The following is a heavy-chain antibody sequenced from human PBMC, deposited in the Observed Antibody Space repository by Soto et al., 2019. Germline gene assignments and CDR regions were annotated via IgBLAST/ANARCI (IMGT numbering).Heavy chain of an antibody. J-gene: IGHJ4*02. Sequence: GASVKVSCKASGYTFTSYAMHWVRQAPGQRLEWMGWINAGNGNTKYSQKFQGRVTITRDTSASTAYMELSSLRSEDTAVYYCATVIAAADTFDYWGQGTLVTVSS. CDR3: ATVIAAADTFDY. D-gene: IGHD6-13*01. CDR1: GYTFTSYA. V-gene: IGHV1-3*01. CDR2: INAGNGNT.